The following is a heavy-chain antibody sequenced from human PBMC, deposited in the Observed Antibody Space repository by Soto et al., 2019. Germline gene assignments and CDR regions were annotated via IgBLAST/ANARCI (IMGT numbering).Heavy chain of an antibody. J-gene: IGHJ6*02. CDR3: ARVPSPFDYYYAMDV. D-gene: IGHD3-16*01. CDR1: GDSISSGNKY. CDR2: IFSSGTT. V-gene: IGHV4-30-4*01. Sequence: QVQLRESGPGLVMPSQTLSLTCTVSGDSISSGNKYWSWIRQPPGKGLEWIGYIFSSGTTYYTPSLKSRLTMSLDASQNLFSLKLSSLTDADTAVYFCARVPSPFDYYYAMDVWGQGTTVTVSS.